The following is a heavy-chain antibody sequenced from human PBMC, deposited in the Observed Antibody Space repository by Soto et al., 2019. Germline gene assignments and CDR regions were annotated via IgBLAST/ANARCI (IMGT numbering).Heavy chain of an antibody. CDR2: IYWDDAK. J-gene: IGHJ4*02. CDR1: GFSLSSTRMA. D-gene: IGHD6-19*01. CDR3: AHIVVAGLGYYFDY. Sequence: QITLKESGPTLVKPTQTLTLTCTFSGFSLSSTRMAVGWIRQPPGKALEWLALIYWDDAKRYSPFRKRRLTITKHTSKNHVVLTMSNMDPVDTARYYCAHIVVAGLGYYFDYWGQGTLVTFSS. V-gene: IGHV2-5*02.